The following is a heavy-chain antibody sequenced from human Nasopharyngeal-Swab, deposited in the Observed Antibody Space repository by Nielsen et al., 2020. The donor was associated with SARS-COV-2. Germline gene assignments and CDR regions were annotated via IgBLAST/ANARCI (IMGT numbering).Heavy chain of an antibody. D-gene: IGHD3-22*01. Sequence: VKVSCKASGYSFTRYNIHWVRQAPGQGLEWMGIINPSGGSTTYAQKFQDRVTMTRDTFASTVYMELTSLRSEDTAMYYCARQLTNDSSGYYYEYWGQGTLVTVSS. CDR2: INPSGGST. V-gene: IGHV1-46*01. CDR3: ARQLTNDSSGYYYEY. CDR1: GYSFTRYN. J-gene: IGHJ4*02.